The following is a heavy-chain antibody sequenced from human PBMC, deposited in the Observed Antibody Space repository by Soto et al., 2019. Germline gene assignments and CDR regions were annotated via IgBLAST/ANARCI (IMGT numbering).Heavy chain of an antibody. D-gene: IGHD6-13*01. V-gene: IGHV3-15*01. J-gene: IGHJ4*02. CDR1: GFTFSNAW. CDR3: TTYLSSSRYFDY. CDR2: IKSKTVGGTT. Sequence: EVQLVESGGGLVKPGGSLRLSCAASGFTFSNAWMSWVRQAPGKGLEWVGRIKSKTVGGTTDYAAPVKGRFTISRDDSKNTLYLQMNSLKTEDTAVYYCTTYLSSSRYFDYWGQGTLITVSS.